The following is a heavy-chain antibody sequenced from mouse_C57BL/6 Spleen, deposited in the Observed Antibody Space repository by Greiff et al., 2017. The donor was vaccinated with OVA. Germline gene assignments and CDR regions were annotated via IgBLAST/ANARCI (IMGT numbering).Heavy chain of an antibody. V-gene: IGHV1-50*01. D-gene: IGHD1-1*01. CDR1: GYTFTSYW. Sequence: QVQLQQSGAELVKPGASVKLSCKASGYTFTSYWMQWVKQRPGQGLEWIGEIDPSDSYTNYNQKFKGKATLTVDTSSSTAYMQLSSLTSEDSAVYYCAREDYGSSYPYYAMDYWGQGTSVTVSA. CDR3: AREDYGSSYPYYAMDY. J-gene: IGHJ4*01. CDR2: IDPSDSYT.